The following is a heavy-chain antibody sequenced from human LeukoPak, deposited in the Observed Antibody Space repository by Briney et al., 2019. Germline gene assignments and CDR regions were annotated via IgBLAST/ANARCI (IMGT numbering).Heavy chain of an antibody. CDR1: GYTFTGYY. Sequence: ASVKVSCKASGYTFTGYYMHWVRQAPGQGLEWMGWINPNSGGTNYAQKFQGRVTMTRDTSISTAYMELSSLRSEDTAVYYCARDTRGITFGGVIVDLYWFDPWGQGTLVTVSS. CDR3: ARDTRGITFGGVIVDLYWFDP. J-gene: IGHJ5*02. CDR2: INPNSGGT. D-gene: IGHD3-16*02. V-gene: IGHV1-2*02.